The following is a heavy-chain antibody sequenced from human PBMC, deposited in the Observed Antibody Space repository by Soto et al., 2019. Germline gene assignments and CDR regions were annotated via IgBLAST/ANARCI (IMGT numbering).Heavy chain of an antibody. CDR2: ISGGGRST. CDR3: AKRTNWNYIRDAFDI. V-gene: IGHV3-23*01. CDR1: GFTFSNFV. J-gene: IGHJ3*02. D-gene: IGHD1-7*01. Sequence: PGGSLRLSCEASGFTFSNFVMSWVRQAPGKGLEWVSNISGGGRSTYHIDSVKGRFTISRDNSKNTLYLQMSSLRAEDTAVYYCAKRTNWNYIRDAFDIWGQGTMVTVSS.